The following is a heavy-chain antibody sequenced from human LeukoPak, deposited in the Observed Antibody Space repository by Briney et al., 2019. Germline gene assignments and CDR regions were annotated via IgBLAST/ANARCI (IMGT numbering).Heavy chain of an antibody. V-gene: IGHV1-46*01. Sequence: ASVKLSCKASGYTFTNYYMHWVRQAPGQGLEWMGILSPSGGSTSYAQKFQGRVTMTRDTSTSTVYMELSSLGSDDTAVYYCAREQLVGTYYFDYWGQGTLVTVSS. D-gene: IGHD6-6*01. CDR1: GYTFTNYY. J-gene: IGHJ4*02. CDR3: AREQLVGTYYFDY. CDR2: LSPSGGST.